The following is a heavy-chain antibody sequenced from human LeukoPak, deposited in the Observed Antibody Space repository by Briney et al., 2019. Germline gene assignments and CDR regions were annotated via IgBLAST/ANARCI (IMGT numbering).Heavy chain of an antibody. CDR2: IYTSGST. Sequence: SQTLSLTCTVSGGSISSGIYYWSWIRQPAGKGLEWLGRIYTSGSTNYNPSLKSRVTMSVDTSKNQFSLKLSSVTAADTAVYYCARGPRRRGLWFGELFWFDPWGQGTLVTVSS. CDR1: GGSISSGIYY. J-gene: IGHJ5*02. D-gene: IGHD3-10*01. CDR3: ARGPRRRGLWFGELFWFDP. V-gene: IGHV4-61*02.